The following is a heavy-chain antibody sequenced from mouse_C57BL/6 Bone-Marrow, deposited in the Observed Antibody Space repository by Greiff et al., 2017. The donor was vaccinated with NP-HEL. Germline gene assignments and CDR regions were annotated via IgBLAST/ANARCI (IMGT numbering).Heavy chain of an antibody. CDR2: IYPRSGNT. V-gene: IGHV1-81*01. Sequence: QVQLKESGAELARPGASVKLSCKASGYTFTSYGISWVKQRTGQGLEWIGEIYPRSGNTYYNEKFKGKATLTADKSSSTAYMELRSLTSEDSAVYFCAYYYGSSYSGYYAMDYWGQGTSVTVSS. CDR1: GYTFTSYG. J-gene: IGHJ4*01. D-gene: IGHD1-1*01. CDR3: AYYYGSSYSGYYAMDY.